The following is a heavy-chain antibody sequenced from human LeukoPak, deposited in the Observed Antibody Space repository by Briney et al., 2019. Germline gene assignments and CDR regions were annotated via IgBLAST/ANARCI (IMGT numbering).Heavy chain of an antibody. J-gene: IGHJ5*02. CDR1: GGSISSYY. V-gene: IGHV4-59*01. CDR2: IYYSGST. D-gene: IGHD1-1*01. Sequence: SETLSLTCTVSGGSISSYYWSWIRQPPGKGLEWIGYIYYSGSTNYNPSLKSRVTISVDTSKNQFSLRLISVTAADTAVYYCARYRGVHLNWFDPWGQGTLVTVSS. CDR3: ARYRGVHLNWFDP.